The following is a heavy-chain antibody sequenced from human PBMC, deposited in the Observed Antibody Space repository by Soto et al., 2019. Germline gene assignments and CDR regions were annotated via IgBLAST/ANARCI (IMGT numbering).Heavy chain of an antibody. CDR2: IKSKTDGGTT. J-gene: IGHJ6*02. D-gene: IGHD3-10*01. CDR1: GFTFSNAW. V-gene: IGHV3-15*01. Sequence: LRLSCAASGFTFSNAWMSWVRQAPGKGLEWVGRIKSKTDGGTTDYAAPVKGRFTISRDDSKNTLYLQMNSLKTEDTAVYYCPAAGAPPYYFFSGMDVWGHGTKGTVS. CDR3: PAAGAPPYYFFSGMDV.